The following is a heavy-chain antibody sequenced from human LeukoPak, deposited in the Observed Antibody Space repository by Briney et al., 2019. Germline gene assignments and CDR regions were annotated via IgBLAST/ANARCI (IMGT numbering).Heavy chain of an antibody. V-gene: IGHV3-74*01. CDR1: GFTFSSYW. CDR2: INSDGSST. CDR3: ARGKKGYCRWDYYYYGMDV. J-gene: IGHJ6*02. D-gene: IGHD2-15*01. Sequence: PGGSLRLSCAASGFTFSSYWMHWVRQAPGKGLVWVSRINSDGSSTSYADSVKGRFTISRDNAKNTLYLQMNSLRAEDTAVYYCARGKKGYCRWDYYYYGMDVWGQGTTVTVSS.